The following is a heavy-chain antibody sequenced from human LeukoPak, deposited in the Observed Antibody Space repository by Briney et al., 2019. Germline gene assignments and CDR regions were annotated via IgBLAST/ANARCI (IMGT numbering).Heavy chain of an antibody. CDR2: ISYDGSNK. CDR3: AKAHPPYSSSSDFDY. D-gene: IGHD6-6*01. J-gene: IGHJ4*02. CDR1: GFTFSSYG. V-gene: IGHV3-30*18. Sequence: GGSLRLSCAASGFTFSSYGMHWVRQAPGKGLEWVAVISYDGSNKYYADSVKGRFTISRDNSKNTLYLQMNSLRAEDTAVYYCAKAHPPYSSSSDFDYWGQGTLVTVSS.